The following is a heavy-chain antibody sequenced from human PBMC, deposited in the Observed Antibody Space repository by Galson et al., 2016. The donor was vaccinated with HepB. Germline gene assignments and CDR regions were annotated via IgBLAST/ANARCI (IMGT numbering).Heavy chain of an antibody. V-gene: IGHV4-59*12. Sequence: SETLSLTCTVSDGSITSYYWSWIRQAPGKGLEWIGHIFHGGNTNYNPSLKSRVTMSIDTSKNQFSLNLSLVTAADTAIYYCAQNGYYAIEYWGQGTLVTVSS. CDR1: DGSITSYY. J-gene: IGHJ4*02. D-gene: IGHD3-3*01. CDR3: AQNGYYAIEY. CDR2: IFHGGNT.